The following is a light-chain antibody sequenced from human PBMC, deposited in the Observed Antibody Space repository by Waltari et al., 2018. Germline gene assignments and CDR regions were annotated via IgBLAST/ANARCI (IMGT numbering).Light chain of an antibody. CDR3: CSYADISKV. Sequence: QSALTQPASVSGSPGQSITISCTETNNDVEHFKFVSWYQQYPGKAPKLLIYEVTKRPSGVSNRFSGAKSGNTASLTISGLQAEDEADYYCCSYADISKVFGGGTKMTVL. CDR2: EVT. CDR1: NNDVEHFKF. J-gene: IGLJ2*01. V-gene: IGLV2-23*02.